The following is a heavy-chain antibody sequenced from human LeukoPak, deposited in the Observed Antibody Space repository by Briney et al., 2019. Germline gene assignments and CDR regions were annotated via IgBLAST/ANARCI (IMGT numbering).Heavy chain of an antibody. Sequence: GGSLRLSCAASGFTFSSYSMNWVRQAPGKGLEWVSSISSSSSYIYYADSVKGRFTISRDNAKNSLYLQMNSLRAEDTAVYYCARVHPLSYYCYGMDVWGQGTTVTVSS. V-gene: IGHV3-21*01. CDR3: ARVHPLSYYCYGMDV. CDR1: GFTFSSYS. CDR2: ISSSSSYI. J-gene: IGHJ6*02.